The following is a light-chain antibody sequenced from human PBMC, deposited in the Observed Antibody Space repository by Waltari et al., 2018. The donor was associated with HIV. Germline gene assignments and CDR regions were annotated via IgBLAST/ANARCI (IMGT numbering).Light chain of an antibody. Sequence: DIQMTQSPSTLSAYVGHRVTITCRASQSISSWLAWYQQKPGKAPKLLIYKASSLESGVPSRFSGSGSGTEFTLTISSLQPDDSATYYCQQYNSYSYTFGQGTKLEIK. CDR2: KAS. V-gene: IGKV1-5*03. J-gene: IGKJ2*01. CDR1: QSISSW. CDR3: QQYNSYSYT.